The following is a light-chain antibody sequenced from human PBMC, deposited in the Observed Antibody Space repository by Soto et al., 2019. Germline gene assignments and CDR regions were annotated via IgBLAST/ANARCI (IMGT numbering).Light chain of an antibody. Sequence: QSALTQPASVSGSPGQSITISCTGTSSDVWSYNLVSWYQQHPGKAPKLMIYEGSKRPSGVSNRFSGSKSGNTASLTISGVQAEDEAEYYCCSYAGSSVAFGGGTKLTVL. V-gene: IGLV2-23*01. CDR3: CSYAGSSVA. CDR1: SSDVWSYNL. CDR2: EGS. J-gene: IGLJ2*01.